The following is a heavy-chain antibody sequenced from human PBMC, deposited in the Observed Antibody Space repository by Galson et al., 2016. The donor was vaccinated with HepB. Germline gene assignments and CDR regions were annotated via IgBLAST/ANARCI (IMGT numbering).Heavy chain of an antibody. CDR3: ARDMCNGGSCHEFEY. Sequence: SLRLSCAASGFTFSTFGMHWVRQAPGKGLEWVAVIWYDGSIKKYADSLKGRFTISRDNSKDTLYLQMNSLRVDDTAMYYCARDMCNGGSCHEFEYWGQGTLVTVSS. V-gene: IGHV3-33*01. D-gene: IGHD2-15*01. J-gene: IGHJ4*02. CDR2: IWYDGSIK. CDR1: GFTFSTFG.